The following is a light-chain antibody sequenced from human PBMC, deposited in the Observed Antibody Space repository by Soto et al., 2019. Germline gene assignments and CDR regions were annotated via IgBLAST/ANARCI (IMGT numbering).Light chain of an antibody. CDR1: QSVLYSSNNKNY. J-gene: IGKJ4*01. CDR2: WAS. CDR3: QQYYSTPLT. V-gene: IGKV4-1*01. Sequence: DIVMTQSPDSLAVSRGERATINFKSSQSVLYSSNNKNYLAWYQQKPGQPPKLLIYWASTRESGVPDRFSGSGSGTDFTLTISSLQAEDVAVYYCQQYYSTPLTFGGGTKVDI.